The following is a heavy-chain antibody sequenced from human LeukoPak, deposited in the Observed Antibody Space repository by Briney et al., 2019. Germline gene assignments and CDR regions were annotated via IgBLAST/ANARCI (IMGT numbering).Heavy chain of an antibody. J-gene: IGHJ4*02. V-gene: IGHV3-23*01. Sequence: GGSLRLSCAASGFTFSSYAMSWVRQAPGKGLEWVSAISGSGGSAYYADSVKGRFTISRDNSKNTLYLQMNSLRAEDTAVYYCAKVGAVAGIFDYWGQGTLVTVSS. D-gene: IGHD6-19*01. CDR2: ISGSGGSA. CDR1: GFTFSSYA. CDR3: AKVGAVAGIFDY.